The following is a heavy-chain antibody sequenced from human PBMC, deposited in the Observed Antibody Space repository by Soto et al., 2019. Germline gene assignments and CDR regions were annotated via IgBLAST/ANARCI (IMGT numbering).Heavy chain of an antibody. Sequence: QVHLVQSGAEVKKPGASVKISCKTSGYSFASNDITWVRQAPGQGLEWMGWMNGNSGLTGYAQKFQGRVTMTRNTAISTAYMELSSLKSADTAVYYCARDSTSPDYWGQGTLVIVSS. CDR3: ARDSTSPDY. J-gene: IGHJ4*02. CDR2: MNGNSGLT. CDR1: GYSFASND. D-gene: IGHD2-2*01. V-gene: IGHV1-8*01.